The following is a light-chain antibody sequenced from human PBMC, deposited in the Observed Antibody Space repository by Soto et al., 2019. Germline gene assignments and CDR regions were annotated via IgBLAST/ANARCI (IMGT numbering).Light chain of an antibody. J-gene: IGLJ2*01. Sequence: QSALTQPRSVSGSPGQSVTISCTGTSSDVGGYNYVSWYQQHPGKAPKPMIYDVSERPSGVPDRFSGSKSGNTASLTISGLQAEDEAEYYCCSYAGSNTLVFGGGTKVTVL. CDR1: SSDVGGYNY. CDR3: CSYAGSNTLV. V-gene: IGLV2-11*01. CDR2: DVS.